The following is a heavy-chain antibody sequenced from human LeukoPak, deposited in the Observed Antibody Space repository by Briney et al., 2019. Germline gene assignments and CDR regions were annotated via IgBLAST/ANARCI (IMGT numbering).Heavy chain of an antibody. V-gene: IGHV3-7*01. CDR2: IQQDGSEK. CDR3: VRLRYTYGKNFDC. D-gene: IGHD5-18*01. Sequence: GGSPRLSCAASGFTFKGYWMSWVRQAPGKGQEWVANIQQDGSEKKYVDSVKGRFTISRDNAKNSLYLQMDSLRAEDTAVYFCVRLRYTYGKNFDCWGQGTLVTVSS. CDR1: GFTFKGYW. J-gene: IGHJ4*02.